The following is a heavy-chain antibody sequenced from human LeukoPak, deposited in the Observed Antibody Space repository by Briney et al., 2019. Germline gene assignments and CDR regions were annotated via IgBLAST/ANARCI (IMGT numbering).Heavy chain of an antibody. CDR3: AKDGIFGVVLDYFDY. D-gene: IGHD3-3*01. Sequence: GSLRLSCAASGFTFSNYAMIWVRQAPGKGLEWVSSISGSGGSTYYADSVKGRFTITRDNSKSTLYLQMNSLRVEDTAVYYCAKDGIFGVVLDYFDYWGQGTLVTVSS. CDR1: GFTFSNYA. CDR2: ISGSGGST. J-gene: IGHJ4*02. V-gene: IGHV3-23*01.